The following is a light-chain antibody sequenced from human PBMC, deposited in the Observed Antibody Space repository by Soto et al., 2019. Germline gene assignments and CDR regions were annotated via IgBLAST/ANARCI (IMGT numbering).Light chain of an antibody. V-gene: IGKV3-15*01. CDR3: HQRQYWPPIT. J-gene: IGKJ5*01. Sequence: EIVMTQSPATLSVSPGESATLSCRASQSVSSTLAWYQQKPGQAPRLLIYGASTRATDIPARFTGSGSGTDFTLTISSLEPEDFAVYYCHQRQYWPPITFGQGTLLEIK. CDR2: GAS. CDR1: QSVSST.